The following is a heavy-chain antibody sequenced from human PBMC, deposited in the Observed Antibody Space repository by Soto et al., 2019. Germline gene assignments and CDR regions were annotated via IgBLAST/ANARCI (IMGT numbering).Heavy chain of an antibody. V-gene: IGHV5-51*01. CDR2: IYPRDSDT. D-gene: IGHD6-19*01. J-gene: IGHJ4*02. CDR3: ARQPPLDSVAWYD. CDR1: GYGFTSFW. Sequence: GESLKISCKASGYGFTSFWLAWVRQMPGKGLEWMGSIYPRDSDTRYSLSFQGQVTVSADRSTNTAYLQLTSLKASDTAIYYCARQPPLDSVAWYDWGRGTLVTVSS.